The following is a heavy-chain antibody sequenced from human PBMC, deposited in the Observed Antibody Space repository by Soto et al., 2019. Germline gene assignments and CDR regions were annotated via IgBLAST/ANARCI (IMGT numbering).Heavy chain of an antibody. CDR1: GFTLSGYW. J-gene: IGHJ4*02. V-gene: IGHV3-74*01. D-gene: IGHD5-18*01. CDR3: ARGKDQRNTQTYSYFDS. CDR2: VNSDGSMT. Sequence: EVQLVESGGGLVQPGGSVRLSCAASGFTLSGYWMHWVRQVPGKGLVWVSRVNSDGSMTAYADSVKGRFTISRDNAKNTQYLQMNSLKADDTAVYYCARGKDQRNTQTYSYFDSWGQGTQVAVSS.